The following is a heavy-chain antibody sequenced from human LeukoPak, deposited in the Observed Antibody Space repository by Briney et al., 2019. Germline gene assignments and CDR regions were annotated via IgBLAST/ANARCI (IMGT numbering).Heavy chain of an antibody. D-gene: IGHD5-12*01. J-gene: IGHJ4*02. V-gene: IGHV3-23*01. CDR3: AKGRYSSSHYIGDY. CDR1: GFTFSSYA. CDR2: ISGSGGST. Sequence: PGGSLRLSCAASGFTFSSYAMSWVRQAPGKGLEWVSAISGSGGSTYYADSVKGRFTISRDNSKNTLYLQMNSLRAEDTAVYYCAKGRYSSSHYIGDYWGQGALVIVS.